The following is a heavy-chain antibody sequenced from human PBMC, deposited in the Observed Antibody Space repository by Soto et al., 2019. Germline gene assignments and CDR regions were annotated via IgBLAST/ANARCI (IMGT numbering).Heavy chain of an antibody. D-gene: IGHD6-13*01. CDR2: MNPNSGNT. V-gene: IGHV1-8*02. CDR3: ARTLRIAAAHMGY. CDR1: GGTFSNYA. J-gene: IGHJ4*02. Sequence: ASVKVSCKASGGTFSNYAITWVRQAPGQGLEWMGWMNPNSGNTGYAQKFQGRVTMTRNTSISTAYMELSSLRSEDTAVYYSARTLRIAAAHMGYWGQGTLVTVSS.